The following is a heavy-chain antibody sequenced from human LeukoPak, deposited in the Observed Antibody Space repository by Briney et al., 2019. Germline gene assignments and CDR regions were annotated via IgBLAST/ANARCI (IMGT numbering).Heavy chain of an antibody. J-gene: IGHJ4*02. CDR2: INQDGRET. CDR1: GFTFKSFW. Sequence: GGSLRLSCAASGFTFKSFWMSWVRQAPGKGLEWVANINQDGRETYYVDSVKGRFSISRDNAENSLYLQMSSLRVEDTAFYYYHIPKTTRFDYWGQGTLVTVSS. V-gene: IGHV3-7*01. CDR3: HIPKTTRFDY. D-gene: IGHD4-11*01.